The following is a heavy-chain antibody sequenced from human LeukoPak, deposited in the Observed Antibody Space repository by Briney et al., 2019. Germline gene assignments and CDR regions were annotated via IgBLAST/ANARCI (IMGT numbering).Heavy chain of an antibody. Sequence: SETLSLTCTVSSGSTNGYYWSWIRQPPGKRLEWIGYVAYSGATNYNLSFKSRVTISLDTSKTQFSLKLSSVTAADMAFYYCARTVSGYYFDAWGPGTLVTVSS. J-gene: IGHJ5*02. D-gene: IGHD5-12*01. CDR3: ARTVSGYYFDA. CDR1: SGSTNGYY. CDR2: VAYSGAT. V-gene: IGHV4-59*01.